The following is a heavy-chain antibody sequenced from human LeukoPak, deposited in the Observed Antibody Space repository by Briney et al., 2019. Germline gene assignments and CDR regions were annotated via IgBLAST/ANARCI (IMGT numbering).Heavy chain of an antibody. CDR3: ARGQRNYGLYFDY. V-gene: IGHV4-30-4*08. J-gene: IGHJ4*02. D-gene: IGHD1-7*01. Sequence: PSETLSLTCTVSGGSISSGDYYWSWIRQPPGKGLEWTGYIYYSGSTYYNPSLKSRVTISVDTSKNQFSLKLSSVTAADTAVYYCARGQRNYGLYFDYWGQGTLVTVSS. CDR2: IYYSGST. CDR1: GGSISSGDYY.